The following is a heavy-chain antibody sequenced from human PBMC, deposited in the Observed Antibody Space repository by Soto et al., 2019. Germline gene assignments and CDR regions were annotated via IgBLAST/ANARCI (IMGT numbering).Heavy chain of an antibody. V-gene: IGHV4-30-2*01. CDR2: IFHSAST. CDR3: ARDPAP. CDR1: GGSISSGGYS. Sequence: SETLSLTCTVSGGSISSGGYSWSWLRQPPGKGLEWIGYIFHSASTYYNPSLKSRVTISVDTSKNQFSLKLSSVTVADTAVYYCARDPAPWGQGALVTVSS. J-gene: IGHJ5*02.